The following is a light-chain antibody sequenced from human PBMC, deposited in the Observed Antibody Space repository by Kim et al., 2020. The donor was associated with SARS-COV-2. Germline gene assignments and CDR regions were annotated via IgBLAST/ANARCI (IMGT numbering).Light chain of an antibody. CDR3: YSYAGSYPVL. V-gene: IGLV2-11*01. CDR2: DVS. CDR1: SSDVGDYNY. J-gene: IGLJ2*01. Sequence: GQPVPISCTGPSSDVGDYNYVSWYQQHPGKAPKLMIYDVSKRPSGVPDRFSGSKSGNTASLTISGLQAEDEADYYCYSYAGSYPVLFGGGTQLTVL.